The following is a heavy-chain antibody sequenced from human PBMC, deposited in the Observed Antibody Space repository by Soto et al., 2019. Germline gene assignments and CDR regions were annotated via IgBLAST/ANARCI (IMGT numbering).Heavy chain of an antibody. J-gene: IGHJ3*01. Sequence: QVNLVEAGGGVVQPGTSLTLSCAASGFTFSSYGMHWVRQAPGKGLEWVAVIWYNGNDKYFADSVKGRFTISRDNSKNTLYLESNSLRAEDTAVYYCARELNEVTTRDAFDLWGQGTMVTVSS. D-gene: IGHD4-17*01. CDR2: IWYNGNDK. V-gene: IGHV3-33*01. CDR1: GFTFSSYG. CDR3: ARELNEVTTRDAFDL.